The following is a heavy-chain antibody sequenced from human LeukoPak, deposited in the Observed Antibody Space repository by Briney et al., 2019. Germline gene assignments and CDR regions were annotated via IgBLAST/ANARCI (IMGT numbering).Heavy chain of an antibody. CDR1: GGTFSSYA. V-gene: IGHV1-69*05. CDR2: IIPIFGTA. Sequence: ASVKVSCKASGGTFSSYAISWVRQAPGQGLEWMGGIIPIFGTANYAQKFQGRVTITTDESTSTAYMELSSLRSEDTAVYYCARGESKYNWNDGGGYYMDVWGKGTTVTVSS. J-gene: IGHJ6*03. CDR3: ARGESKYNWNDGGGYYMDV. D-gene: IGHD1-20*01.